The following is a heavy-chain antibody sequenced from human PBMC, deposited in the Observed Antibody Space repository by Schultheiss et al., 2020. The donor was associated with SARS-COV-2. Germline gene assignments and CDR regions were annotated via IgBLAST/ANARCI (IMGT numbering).Heavy chain of an antibody. CDR3: ARAQRITMIVVVITGAFDI. D-gene: IGHD3-22*01. V-gene: IGHV4-34*01. CDR1: GGSFSGYY. Sequence: SETLSLTCAVYGGSFSGYYWTWIRQPPGKGLEWIGEINHSGSTNYNPSLKSRVTISVDKSKNQFSLKLSSVTAADTAVYYCARAQRITMIVVVITGAFDIWGQGTMVTVSS. J-gene: IGHJ3*02. CDR2: INHSGST.